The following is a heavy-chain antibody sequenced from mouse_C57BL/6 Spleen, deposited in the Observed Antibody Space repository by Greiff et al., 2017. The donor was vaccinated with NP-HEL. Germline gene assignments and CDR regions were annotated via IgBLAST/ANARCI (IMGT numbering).Heavy chain of an antibody. D-gene: IGHD2-4*01. CDR3: ARDYEGFAD. Sequence: QVQLQQPGAELVMPGASVKLSCKASGYTFTSYWMHWVKQRPGQGLEWIGEIDPSDSYTNYNQKFKGKSTLTVDKSSSTAYMQLSSLTSEDSAVYYCARDYEGFADWGQGTLVTVSA. CDR2: IDPSDSYT. J-gene: IGHJ3*01. CDR1: GYTFTSYW. V-gene: IGHV1-69*01.